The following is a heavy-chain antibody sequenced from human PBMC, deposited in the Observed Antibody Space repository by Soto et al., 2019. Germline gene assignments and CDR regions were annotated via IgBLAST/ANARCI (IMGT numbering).Heavy chain of an antibody. Sequence: SVKVSCKASGGTFSSYAVSWVRQAPGQGLEWMGGIIPIFGTANYAQKFQGRVTITADESTSTAYMELSSLRSEDTAVYYCARAGYCSSTSCPFDYWGQGTLVTVSS. V-gene: IGHV1-69*13. D-gene: IGHD2-2*01. CDR3: ARAGYCSSTSCPFDY. CDR2: IIPIFGTA. J-gene: IGHJ4*02. CDR1: GGTFSSYA.